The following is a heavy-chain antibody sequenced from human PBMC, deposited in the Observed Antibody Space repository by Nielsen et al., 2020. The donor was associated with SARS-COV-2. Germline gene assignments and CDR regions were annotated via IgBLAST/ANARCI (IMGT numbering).Heavy chain of an antibody. Sequence: SETLSLTCTVSGGSISPNYWSWIRQPPGKGLEWIGYVYSSGSTNYNPSLKSRVTISVDTSKNQFSLKLSSVTAADTAVYYCARWGDGLDYSHGAYYFDYWGQGTLVTVSS. J-gene: IGHJ4*02. CDR3: ARWGDGLDYSHGAYYFDY. D-gene: IGHD5-24*01. CDR2: VYSSGST. V-gene: IGHV4-59*12. CDR1: GGSISPNY.